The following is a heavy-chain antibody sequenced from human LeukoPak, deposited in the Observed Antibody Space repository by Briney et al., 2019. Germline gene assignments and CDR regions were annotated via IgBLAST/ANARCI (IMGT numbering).Heavy chain of an antibody. V-gene: IGHV3-7*01. CDR2: IKQDGSLE. J-gene: IGHJ4*02. D-gene: IGHD6-25*01. CDR1: GFTFSSCW. Sequence: PGGSLRLSCAASGFTFSSCWMAWFRQAPGKGLEWVAHIKQDGSLEYYVDSVKGRFTISRDNAKNSLYLQMNSLRAEGTAVYYCATSSGSSYWGQGTLVTVSS. CDR3: ATSSGSSY.